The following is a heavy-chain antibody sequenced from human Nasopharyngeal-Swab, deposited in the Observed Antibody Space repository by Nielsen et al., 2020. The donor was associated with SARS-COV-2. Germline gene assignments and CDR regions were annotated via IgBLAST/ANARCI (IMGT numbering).Heavy chain of an antibody. V-gene: IGHV3-74*01. CDR1: GFTFSSYS. J-gene: IGHJ5*02. CDR2: IDSDGSST. D-gene: IGHD3/OR15-3a*01. CDR3: ARQRGGIVILTLDP. Sequence: GGSLRLSCAASGFTFSSYSIHWVRPVPGKGLLWVAHIDSDGSSTTYADSVKGRFTISRDNAKNTLYLQMNSLRAEDTAVYYCARQRGGIVILTLDPWGQGTLVTVSS.